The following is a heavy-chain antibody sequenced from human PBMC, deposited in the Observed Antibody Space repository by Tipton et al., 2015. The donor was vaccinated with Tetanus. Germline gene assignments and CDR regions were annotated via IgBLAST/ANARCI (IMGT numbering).Heavy chain of an antibody. J-gene: IGHJ3*02. D-gene: IGHD3-22*01. CDR3: ARGDYHDSAGSSPHAFDI. V-gene: IGHV3-7*04. CDR1: GFTFSTYW. CDR2: IKPDGSEK. Sequence: SLRLSCAASGFTFSTYWMSWVRQAPGKGLEWLANIKPDGSEKFYADSVKGRFTISRDNSKNTLYLQVSSLRAEDTAVYYCARGDYHDSAGSSPHAFDISGPGTMFSVSS.